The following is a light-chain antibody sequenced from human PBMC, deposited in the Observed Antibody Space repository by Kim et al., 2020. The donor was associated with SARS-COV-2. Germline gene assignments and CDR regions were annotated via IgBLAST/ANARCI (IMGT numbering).Light chain of an antibody. J-gene: IGLJ1*01. CDR2: QDR. CDR1: KLGERY. V-gene: IGLV3-1*01. Sequence: SYELTQPPSVSVSPGQTASITCSGDKLGERYASWYQQKPGQSPLLVIYQDRKRPSGIPERFSGSNSGNTATLTISGTQAMDEADYYCQAWDTSTYVFGTGTKVTVL. CDR3: QAWDTSTYV.